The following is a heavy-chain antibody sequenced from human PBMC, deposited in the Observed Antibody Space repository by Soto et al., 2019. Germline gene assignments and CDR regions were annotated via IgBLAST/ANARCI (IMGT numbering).Heavy chain of an antibody. CDR1: GGSFSGYY. J-gene: IGHJ3*02. CDR2: INHSGST. Sequence: SETLSLTCAVYGGSFSGYYWSWIRQPPGKGLEWIGEINHSGSTNYNPSLKSRVTISVDTSKNQFSLKLSSVTAADTAVYYCARGRRYIVVVPAAFDIWGQGTMVTGSS. CDR3: ARGRRYIVVVPAAFDI. V-gene: IGHV4-34*01. D-gene: IGHD2-2*01.